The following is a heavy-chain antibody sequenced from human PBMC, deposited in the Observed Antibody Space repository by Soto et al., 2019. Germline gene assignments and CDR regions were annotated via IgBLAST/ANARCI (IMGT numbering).Heavy chain of an antibody. J-gene: IGHJ2*01. CDR2: ISYDGSSK. D-gene: IGHD5-18*01. CDR1: GFTFSSYA. CDR3: ARDPLWGTAMVLWYFDL. Sequence: QVQLVESGGGVVQPGRSLRLSCAASGFTFSSYAMHWVRQAPGKGLEWVAIISYDGSSKYYADSVKGRFTISRDNSXNXXYLQMNSLRAEDTAVYYCARDPLWGTAMVLWYFDLWGRGTLVTVSS. V-gene: IGHV3-30-3*01.